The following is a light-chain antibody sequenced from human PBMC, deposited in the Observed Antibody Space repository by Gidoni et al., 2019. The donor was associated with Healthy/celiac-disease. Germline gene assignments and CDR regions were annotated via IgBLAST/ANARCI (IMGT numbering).Light chain of an antibody. J-gene: IGKJ2*01. Sequence: EIVLTQSPATLSLSPGERATLSCRASQSVSSYLAWYQQKPGQAPRLLIYYASNRATGIPARFRVSASGTDFTLTISSLEPEDFAVYYCQPRSNWPRTFGQGTKLEIK. V-gene: IGKV3-11*01. CDR2: YAS. CDR1: QSVSSY. CDR3: QPRSNWPRT.